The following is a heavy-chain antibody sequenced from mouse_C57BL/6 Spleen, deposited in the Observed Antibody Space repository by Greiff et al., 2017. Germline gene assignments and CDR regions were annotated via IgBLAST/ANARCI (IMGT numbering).Heavy chain of an antibody. J-gene: IGHJ3*01. D-gene: IGHD2-2*01. CDR2: ISSGSSTI. Sequence: EVQLVESGGGLVKPGGSLKLSCAASGFTFSDYGMHWVRQAPEKGLEWVAYISSGSSTIYYADTVKGRFTISRDNAKNTLFLQMTSLRSEDTAMYYCARQGGYDGFAYWGQGTLVTVSA. CDR3: ARQGGYDGFAY. V-gene: IGHV5-17*01. CDR1: GFTFSDYG.